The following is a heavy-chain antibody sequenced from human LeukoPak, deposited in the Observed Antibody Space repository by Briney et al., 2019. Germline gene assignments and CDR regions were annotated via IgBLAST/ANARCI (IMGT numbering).Heavy chain of an antibody. D-gene: IGHD3-10*01. CDR2: IYCTGST. Sequence: SETLSLTCTVSGGSISSSSYYWGWIRQRPGKGREWIGSIYCTGSTYYNPSLTRRVTISVDTSKNHFSLRPSSVTAADTAVYYCARRPIVPGDTFDYWGKGTLVTVSS. V-gene: IGHV4-39*01. CDR3: ARRPIVPGDTFDY. J-gene: IGHJ4*02. CDR1: GGSISSSSYY.